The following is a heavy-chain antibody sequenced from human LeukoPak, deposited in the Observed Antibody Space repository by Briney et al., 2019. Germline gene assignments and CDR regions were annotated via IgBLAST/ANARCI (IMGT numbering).Heavy chain of an antibody. Sequence: PGGSLRLSCAASGFTFSSYSMNWVRQAPGKGLEWVSYISSSSSTIYYADSVKGRFTISRDNAKNSLYLQMNSLRAEDTAVYYCARGSVVVPAANDWFDPWGQGTLVTVSS. V-gene: IGHV3-48*01. CDR1: GFTFSSYS. D-gene: IGHD2-2*01. CDR3: ARGSVVVPAANDWFDP. CDR2: ISSSSSTI. J-gene: IGHJ5*02.